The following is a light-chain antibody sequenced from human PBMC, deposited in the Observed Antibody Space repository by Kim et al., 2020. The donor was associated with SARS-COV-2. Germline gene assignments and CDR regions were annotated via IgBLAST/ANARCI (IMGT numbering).Light chain of an antibody. V-gene: IGKV3-15*01. CDR1: QSVSTD. J-gene: IGKJ2*01. Sequence: EIVMTQSPATLSVSPGERATLSCRASQSVSTDLAWYQQKPGQAPRLVMCGASNRVPGCPARFSGSGSGTEFTLTISSLQSEDFALYYCQQHNNWPYTFGQGTKLEIK. CDR3: QQHNNWPYT. CDR2: GAS.